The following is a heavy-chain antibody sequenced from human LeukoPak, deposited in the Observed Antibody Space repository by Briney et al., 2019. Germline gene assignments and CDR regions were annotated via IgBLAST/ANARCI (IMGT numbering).Heavy chain of an antibody. CDR1: GFTFSSFW. CDR3: ARYDARYGMDV. Sequence: GGSLRLSCAASGFTFSSFWMHWVRQAPGKGLVWVSRINSVGSSTSYADSVKGRFTISRDNSKNTLYLQMNSLRAEDTAVYYCARYDARYGMDVWGQGTTVTVSS. V-gene: IGHV3-74*01. CDR2: INSVGSST. D-gene: IGHD1-1*01. J-gene: IGHJ6*02.